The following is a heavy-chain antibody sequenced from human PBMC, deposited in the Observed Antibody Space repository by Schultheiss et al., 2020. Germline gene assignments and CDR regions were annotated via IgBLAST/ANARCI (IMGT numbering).Heavy chain of an antibody. V-gene: IGHV3-23*01. CDR1: GFSFSTYG. CDR3: ARGPDVLLWFGEDQFDY. CDR2: ISGSGGST. J-gene: IGHJ4*02. Sequence: GGSLRLSCAASGFSFSTYGMQWVRQAPGKGLEWVSAISGSGGSTYYADSVKGRFTISRDNSKNTLYLQMNSLRAEDTAVYYCARGPDVLLWFGEDQFDYWGQGTLVTVSS. D-gene: IGHD3-10*01.